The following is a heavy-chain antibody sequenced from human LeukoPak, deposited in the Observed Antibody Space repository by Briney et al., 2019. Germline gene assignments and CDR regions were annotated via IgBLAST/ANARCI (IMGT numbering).Heavy chain of an antibody. CDR3: ATNGGRWLQVQVEYFDY. V-gene: IGHV1-69*05. D-gene: IGHD5-24*01. Sequence: SVKVSCKASGGTFSSYAISWVRQAPGQGVEWMGRIIPIFGKANYAQNFQGRVTITTGESTSTAYMEMSSLRSEDTAVYYCATNGGRWLQVQVEYFDYWDQGTLVIVSS. CDR1: GGTFSSYA. CDR2: IIPIFGKA. J-gene: IGHJ4*02.